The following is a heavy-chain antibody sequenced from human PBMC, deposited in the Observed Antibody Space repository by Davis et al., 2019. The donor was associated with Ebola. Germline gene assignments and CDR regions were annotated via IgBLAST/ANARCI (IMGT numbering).Heavy chain of an antibody. CDR2: IKKDGSEE. J-gene: IGHJ4*02. V-gene: IGHV3-7*03. CDR1: GFTFSAYW. CDR3: ATTQWLREFDN. D-gene: IGHD6-19*01. Sequence: GGSLRLSCAASGFTFSAYWMSWVRQAPGKGPEWVANIKKDGSEEHYVDSVKGRFIISRDNGKNSLHLQMDSLRVEDTAVYYCATTQWLREFDNWGQGTLVTVSS.